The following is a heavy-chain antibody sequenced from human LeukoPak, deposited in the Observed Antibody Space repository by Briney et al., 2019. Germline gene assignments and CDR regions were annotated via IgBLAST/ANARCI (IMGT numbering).Heavy chain of an antibody. Sequence: GRSLRLSCAASGFTFDDYAMHWVRQTPGKGLEWVSGINWNSDRIGYADSVKGRFTISRDNAKKSLYLQMNSLRAEDTALYYCTKGNSGYYSPFDYWGQGTLVTVSS. CDR1: GFTFDDYA. D-gene: IGHD3-22*01. V-gene: IGHV3-9*01. J-gene: IGHJ4*02. CDR2: INWNSDRI. CDR3: TKGNSGYYSPFDY.